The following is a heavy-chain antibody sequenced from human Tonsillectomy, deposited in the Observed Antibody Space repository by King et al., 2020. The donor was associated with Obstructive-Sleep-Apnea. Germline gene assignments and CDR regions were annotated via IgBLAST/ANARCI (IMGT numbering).Heavy chain of an antibody. V-gene: IGHV3-49*03. J-gene: IGHJ6*02. CDR1: GFTFGDYA. D-gene: IGHD1-7*01. Sequence: EVQLVQSGGGLVQPGRSLRLSCTASGFTFGDYAMSWFRQAPGKGLEWIGFIRSKAYGGTTEFAASVKGRFTISRDDSKSIAYLQMNSLKTEDTAVYYCSRGDWKYHYGMDVWGQGTTVTVSS. CDR3: SRGDWKYHYGMDV. CDR2: IRSKAYGGTT.